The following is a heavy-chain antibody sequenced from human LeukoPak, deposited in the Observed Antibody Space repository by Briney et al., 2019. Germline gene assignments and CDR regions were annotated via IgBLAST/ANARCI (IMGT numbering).Heavy chain of an antibody. CDR2: ISSSSSYI. Sequence: KSGGSLRLSCAASGFTFSSYSMNWVRQAPGKGLEWVSSISSSSSYIYYADSVMGRFTISRDNAKNSLYLQMNSLRAEDTAVYYCAGGCISASCSFDYWGQGTLVTVSS. J-gene: IGHJ4*02. V-gene: IGHV3-21*01. CDR1: GFTFSSYS. D-gene: IGHD2-8*01. CDR3: AGGCISASCSFDY.